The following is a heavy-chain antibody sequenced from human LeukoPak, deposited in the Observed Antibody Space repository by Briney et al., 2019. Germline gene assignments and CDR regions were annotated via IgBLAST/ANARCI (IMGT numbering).Heavy chain of an antibody. Sequence: GGSLRLSCAASGFTFRSYEMNWVRQAPGKGLEWVSYISSGGSTIYYADSVKGRFTISRDNAKNSLYLQMNSLRAEDTAVYYCARDGYGDYVGYFQHWGQGTLVTVSS. CDR3: ARDGYGDYVGYFQH. J-gene: IGHJ1*01. D-gene: IGHD4-17*01. CDR1: GFTFRSYE. CDR2: ISSGGSTI. V-gene: IGHV3-48*03.